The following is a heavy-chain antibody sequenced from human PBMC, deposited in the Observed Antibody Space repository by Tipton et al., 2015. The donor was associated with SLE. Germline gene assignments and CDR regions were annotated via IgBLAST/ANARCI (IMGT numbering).Heavy chain of an antibody. V-gene: IGHV4-59*01. Sequence: TLSLTCTVSGGSISSYYWSWIRQPPGKGLEWIGYMYYSGSTNYNPSLKSRVTISVDTSKNQFSLKLSSVTAADTAVYYCARGGKVWGSYRPFDYWGQGTLVTVSS. D-gene: IGHD3-16*02. CDR2: MYYSGST. J-gene: IGHJ4*02. CDR3: ARGGKVWGSYRPFDY. CDR1: GGSISSYY.